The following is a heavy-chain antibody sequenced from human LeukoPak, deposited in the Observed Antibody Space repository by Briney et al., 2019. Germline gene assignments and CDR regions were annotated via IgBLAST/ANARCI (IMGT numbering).Heavy chain of an antibody. CDR1: GYRFTNYG. Sequence: ASVKVSCKASGYRFTNYGVSWVRQAPGQGLEWMGWINPNGGGTNYAQKFQGRVTMTRDTSISTAYMELSRLRSDDTAVYYCARDRITMVRGSLNWFDPWGQGTLVTVSS. CDR3: ARDRITMVRGSLNWFDP. J-gene: IGHJ5*02. CDR2: INPNGGGT. D-gene: IGHD3-10*01. V-gene: IGHV1-2*02.